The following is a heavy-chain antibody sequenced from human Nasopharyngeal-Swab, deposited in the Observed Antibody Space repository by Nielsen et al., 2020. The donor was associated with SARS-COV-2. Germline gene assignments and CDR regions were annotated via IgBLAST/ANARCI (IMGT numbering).Heavy chain of an antibody. V-gene: IGHV1-8*01. J-gene: IGHJ6*02. CDR2: MNPNSGNT. CDR1: GYTFTSYD. CDR3: ARDRVTAMVPLYYYYYGMDV. Sequence: ASVKVSCKASGYTFTSYDINWVRQATGQGLEWMGWMNPNSGNTGYAQKFQGRVTMTRNTSISTAYMELNSLRAEDTAVYYCARDRVTAMVPLYYYYYGMDVWGQGTTVTVSS. D-gene: IGHD5-18*01.